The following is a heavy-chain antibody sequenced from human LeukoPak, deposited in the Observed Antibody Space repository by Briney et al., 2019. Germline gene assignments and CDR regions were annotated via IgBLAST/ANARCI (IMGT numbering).Heavy chain of an antibody. CDR2: TSLDGSNK. CDR1: GFSFTNYD. Sequence: PGGSLRLSCVASGFSFTNYDIHWVRQAPGRGLEWVAVTSLDGSNKLYTDTVRGRFIISRDNSKNTVYLQMDSLRAEDTAVYYCARDTIVGAPSTFVWGQGTTVTVSS. D-gene: IGHD1-26*01. J-gene: IGHJ6*02. CDR3: ARDTIVGAPSTFV. V-gene: IGHV3-30-3*01.